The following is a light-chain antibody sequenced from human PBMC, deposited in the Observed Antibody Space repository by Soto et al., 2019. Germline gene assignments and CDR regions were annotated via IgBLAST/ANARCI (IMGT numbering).Light chain of an antibody. J-gene: IGKJ1*01. CDR1: QSVSSN. Sequence: EIVMTQSPATLSVSPGERATLSCRASQSVSSNLAWYQQKPGQAPRLLIYGASTRFSGSGSGTEFTLTISSLQSEDFAVYYCQQYNNWPWTVGQGTKVDIK. CDR2: GAS. CDR3: QQYNNWPWT. V-gene: IGKV3-15*01.